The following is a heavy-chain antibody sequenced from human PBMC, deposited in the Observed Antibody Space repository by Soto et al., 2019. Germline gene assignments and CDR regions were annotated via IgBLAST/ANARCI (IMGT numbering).Heavy chain of an antibody. J-gene: IGHJ6*03. V-gene: IGHV1-18*01. CDR3: AIDRYYVFFGVVIGNYYYYMDV. Sequence: ASVKVSCKASGYTFTSYGISWVRQAPGQGLEWMGWISAYNGNTNYAQKLQGRVTMTTDTSTSTAYMELRSLRSDDTAVFYCAIDRYYVFFGVVIGNYYYYMDVWGKGTTVTVSS. CDR1: GYTFTSYG. D-gene: IGHD3-3*01. CDR2: ISAYNGNT.